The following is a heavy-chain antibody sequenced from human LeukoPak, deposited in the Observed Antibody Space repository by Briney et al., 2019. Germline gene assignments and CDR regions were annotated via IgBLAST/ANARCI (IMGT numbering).Heavy chain of an antibody. CDR2: IRYDGSNR. V-gene: IGHV3-30*02. D-gene: IGHD6-19*01. CDR1: GFTFSSYD. Sequence: GGSLRLSCAASGFTFSSYDIHWVRQAPGKGLEWVAFIRYDGSNRYYADSVRGRFTISRDNSKNTLYLHMNSLRAEDTAVYFCAKGSKAVLFTRDHYMDVWGKGTTVTISS. J-gene: IGHJ6*03. CDR3: AKGSKAVLFTRDHYMDV.